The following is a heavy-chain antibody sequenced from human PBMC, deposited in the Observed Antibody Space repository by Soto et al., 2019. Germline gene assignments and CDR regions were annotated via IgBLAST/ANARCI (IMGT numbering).Heavy chain of an antibody. D-gene: IGHD1-20*01. CDR2: IKSKTDGGTT. J-gene: IGHJ4*02. CDR1: GFTFSNAW. CDR3: TTDLYLEQGGYYFDY. V-gene: IGHV3-15*01. Sequence: GGSLRLSCAASGFTFSNAWMSWVRQAPGKGLEWVGRIKSKTDGGTTDYAAPVKGRFTISRDDSKNTLYLQMNSLKTEDTAVYYCTTDLYLEQGGYYFDYWGQGTLVTVSS.